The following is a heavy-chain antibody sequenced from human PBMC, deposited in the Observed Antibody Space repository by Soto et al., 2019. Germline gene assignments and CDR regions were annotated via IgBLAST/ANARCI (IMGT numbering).Heavy chain of an antibody. J-gene: IGHJ4*02. CDR2: IIPIFGTA. V-gene: IGHV1-69*01. CDR1: GGTFSSYA. D-gene: IGHD3-22*01. CDR3: ARVGAYYYDSSGYNY. Sequence: QVQLVQSGAEVKKPGSSVKVSCKASGGTFSSYAISWVRQAPGQGLEWMGGIIPIFGTANYAQKFQGRVTIAADESTSTAYMELSSLRSEDTAVYYCARVGAYYYDSSGYNYWGQGTLVTVSS.